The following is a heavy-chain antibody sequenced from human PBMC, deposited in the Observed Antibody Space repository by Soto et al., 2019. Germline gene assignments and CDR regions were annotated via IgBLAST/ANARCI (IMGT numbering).Heavy chain of an antibody. V-gene: IGHV6-1*01. CDR1: GSGFSNNVVA. J-gene: IGHJ4*02. Sequence: SHPVLRSASSCGSGFSNNVVASNWVRQSPSRGLEWLGRTYYRSKWHYDYASSVRSRITINPYTSKNHFSLQLNSVSPEDAAVYYCARTLRARGVTYFADRGQGTLLPVSS. CDR3: ARTLRARGVTYFAD. CDR2: TYYRSKWHY. D-gene: IGHD3-10*01.